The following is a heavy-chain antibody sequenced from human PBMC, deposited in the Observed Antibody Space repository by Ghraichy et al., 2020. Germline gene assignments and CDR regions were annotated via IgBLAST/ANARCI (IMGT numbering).Heavy chain of an antibody. J-gene: IGHJ3*02. Sequence: GSLRLSCAVDGGSFTYHYWTWIRLPPGKGLEWIGEIFHTGRTNYNPSLKSRVTVSADMSKKHFSLTLKSVTAADMAVYYCASRSSSAEGAFDIWGQGTVVSVSS. CDR3: ASRSSSAEGAFDI. V-gene: IGHV4-34*12. D-gene: IGHD6-13*01. CDR1: GGSFTYHY. CDR2: IFHTGRT.